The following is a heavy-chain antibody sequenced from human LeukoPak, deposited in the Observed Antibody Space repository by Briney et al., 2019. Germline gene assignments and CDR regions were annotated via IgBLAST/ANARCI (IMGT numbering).Heavy chain of an antibody. CDR2: KLSSGNT. D-gene: IGHD2-21*02. Sequence: SETLSLTCTVSGGSMNDYYWSWIRQPAGKGLEWIGRKLSSGNTNYNPSLKSRVTMSVDTSKNQFSLKLSSVTAADTAVYYCARGSLAYCGGDCYSFWFDPWGQGTLVTVSS. CDR1: GGSMNDYY. V-gene: IGHV4-4*07. J-gene: IGHJ5*02. CDR3: ARGSLAYCGGDCYSFWFDP.